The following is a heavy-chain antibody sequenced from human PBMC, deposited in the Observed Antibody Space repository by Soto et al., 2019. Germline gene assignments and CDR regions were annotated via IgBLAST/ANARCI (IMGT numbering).Heavy chain of an antibody. CDR1: GFTFSSYG. D-gene: IGHD3-22*01. J-gene: IGHJ4*02. V-gene: IGHV3-33*01. Sequence: LRLSCAASGFTFSSYGMHWVRQAPGKGLEWVAVIWYDGSNKYYADSVKGRFTISRDNSKNTLYLQMNSLRAEDTAVYYCATDYYDSSGYEVPFDYWGQGTLVTVSS. CDR3: ATDYYDSSGYEVPFDY. CDR2: IWYDGSNK.